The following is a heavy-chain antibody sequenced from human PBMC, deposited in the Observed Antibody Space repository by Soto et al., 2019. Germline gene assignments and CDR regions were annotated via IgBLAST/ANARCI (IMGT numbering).Heavy chain of an antibody. CDR3: AIDLAAARPNRDYYYGMDV. D-gene: IGHD6-6*01. V-gene: IGHV4-59*01. CDR2: IYYSGST. Sequence: WRRIMKNTGKGLEWIGYIYYSGSTNYNPSLKSRVTISVDTSKNQFSLKLGSVTAADTAVYYCAIDLAAARPNRDYYYGMDVWGQGTTVLVSS. J-gene: IGHJ6*02.